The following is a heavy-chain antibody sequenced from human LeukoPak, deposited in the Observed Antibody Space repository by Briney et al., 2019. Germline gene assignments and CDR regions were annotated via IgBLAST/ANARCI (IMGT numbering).Heavy chain of an antibody. CDR1: GFTFSSYN. Sequence: GGSLRLSCAASGFTFSSYNMNWVRQAPGKGLEWVSSISSGSSYIYYADSVKGRFTISRDNAKNSLYLQMNRLRAEDTAVYYCASVAVAGYFDSWGQRTLVTVSS. D-gene: IGHD6-19*01. CDR2: ISSGSSYI. J-gene: IGHJ4*02. CDR3: ASVAVAGYFDS. V-gene: IGHV3-21*01.